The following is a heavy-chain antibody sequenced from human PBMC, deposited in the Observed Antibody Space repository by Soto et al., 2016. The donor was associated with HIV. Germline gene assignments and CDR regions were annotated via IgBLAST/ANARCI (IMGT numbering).Heavy chain of an antibody. V-gene: IGHV1-2*02. CDR2: INPNSGDT. D-gene: IGHD2-2*01. CDR1: GYTFTGYF. J-gene: IGHJ4*02. Sequence: QVQLVQSGAEVKKPGASVKVSCKASGYTFTGYFVHWVRQAPGQGLEWMGWINPNSGDTNYAQKFQGRVTVTRDTSISTAYMELSRLRSDDTAVYYCARARVQLLLFDYWGQGTLVTVSS. CDR3: ARARVQLLLFDY.